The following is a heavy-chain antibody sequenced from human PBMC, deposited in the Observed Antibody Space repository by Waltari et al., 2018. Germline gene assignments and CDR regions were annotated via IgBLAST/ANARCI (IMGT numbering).Heavy chain of an antibody. V-gene: IGHV4-39*01. J-gene: IGHJ3*02. CDR1: GGSISSSSYY. Sequence: QLQLQESGPGLVKPSETLSLTCTVSGGSISSSSYYWGWIRQPPGKGLEWIGSIYSSGSTYDNPSLKSRGTISVDTSKNQFSLKLSSVTAADTAVYYCASKIAVAGTDAFDIWGQGTMVTVSS. CDR2: IYSSGST. D-gene: IGHD6-19*01. CDR3: ASKIAVAGTDAFDI.